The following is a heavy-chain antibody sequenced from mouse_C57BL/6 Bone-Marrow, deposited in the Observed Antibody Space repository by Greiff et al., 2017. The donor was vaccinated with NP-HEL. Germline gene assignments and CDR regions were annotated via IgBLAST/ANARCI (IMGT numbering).Heavy chain of an antibody. CDR1: GYSITSGYY. D-gene: IGHD1-1*01. J-gene: IGHJ1*03. CDR2: ISYDGSN. CDR3: ARWITTVVAEDWYFDV. V-gene: IGHV3-6*01. Sequence: EVHLVESGPGLVKPSQSLSLTCSVTGYSITSGYYWNWIRQFPGNKLEWMGYISYDGSNNYNPSLKNRISITRDTSKNQFFLKLNSVTTEDTATYYCARWITTVVAEDWYFDVWGTGTTVTVSS.